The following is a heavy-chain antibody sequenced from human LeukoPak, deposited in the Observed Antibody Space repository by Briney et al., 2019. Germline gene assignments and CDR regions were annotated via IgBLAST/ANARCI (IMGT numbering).Heavy chain of an antibody. CDR1: GFTFSSYS. D-gene: IGHD6-13*01. CDR3: ASSLAVAGTGGWFDP. CDR2: VSSSSTYI. J-gene: IGHJ5*02. V-gene: IGHV3-21*01. Sequence: GGSLRLSCAASGFTFSSYSMNWVRQAPGKGLAWVSSVSSSSTYIYYAASVKGRFTISRDNAKNSLFLQMNSLRAEDTAVYYCASSLAVAGTGGWFDPWGQGNLVTVSS.